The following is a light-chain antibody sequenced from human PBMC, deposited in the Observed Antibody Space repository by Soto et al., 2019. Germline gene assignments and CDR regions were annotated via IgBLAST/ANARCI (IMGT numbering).Light chain of an antibody. CDR2: EVR. J-gene: IGLJ1*01. CDR3: CSYANSGPCV. CDR1: SSDVGTYNL. Sequence: QSALTQPASVSGSPGQSITISCTGTSSDVGTYNLVSWYHQHPGKAPKLVISEVRKRPSGVSNRFSGSKSGNTASLTISGLQAEDEADYYCCSYANSGPCVFGTGTKVTVL. V-gene: IGLV2-23*02.